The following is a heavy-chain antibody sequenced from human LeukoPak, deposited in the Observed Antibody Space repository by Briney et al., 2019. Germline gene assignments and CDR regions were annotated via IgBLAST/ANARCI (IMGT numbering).Heavy chain of an antibody. CDR1: GFTFSSYS. J-gene: IGHJ4*02. CDR2: IKQDGSEK. V-gene: IGHV3-7*03. Sequence: PGGSLRLSCAASGFTFSSYSMNWVRQAPGRGLEWVANIKQDGSEKYYVDSVKGRFTISRDNAKNTLYLQMNSLRAEDTAVYYCATDFIGELAFDYWGQGTLVTVSS. D-gene: IGHD3-10*01. CDR3: ATDFIGELAFDY.